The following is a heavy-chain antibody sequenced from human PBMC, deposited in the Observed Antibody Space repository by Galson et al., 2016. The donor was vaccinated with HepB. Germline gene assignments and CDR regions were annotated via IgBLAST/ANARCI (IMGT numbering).Heavy chain of an antibody. J-gene: IGHJ4*02. CDR3: ARDVGGWGSY. V-gene: IGHV3-74*01. CDR2: TNEYGSIT. D-gene: IGHD3-10*01. Sequence: SLRLSCAASGFSFSSFWMHWVRQVPGKRLVWVARTNEYGSITDYAYSVKGRFTISRDNSKNTLYLQMSSLRAEDTAVYFCARDVGGWGSYWGQGTLVTVSS. CDR1: GFSFSSFW.